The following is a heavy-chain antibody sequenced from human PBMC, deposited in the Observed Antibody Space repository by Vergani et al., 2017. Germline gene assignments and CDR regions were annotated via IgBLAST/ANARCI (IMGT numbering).Heavy chain of an antibody. V-gene: IGHV3-66*01. CDR2: IYSGGST. J-gene: IGHJ4*02. D-gene: IGHD4-17*01. CDR3: ARGDRDYGDVGYC. Sequence: EVQLVESGGGLVQPGGSLRLSCAASGFTVSSNYMSWVRQAPGKGLGWVSVIYSGGSTYYADSVKGRFTISRDHSKNTLYLQMNSLRAEDTAVYYCARGDRDYGDVGYCWGQGTLVTVSS. CDR1: GFTVSSNY.